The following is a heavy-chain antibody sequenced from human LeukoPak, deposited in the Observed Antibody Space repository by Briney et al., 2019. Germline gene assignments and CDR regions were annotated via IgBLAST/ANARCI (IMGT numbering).Heavy chain of an antibody. D-gene: IGHD6-19*01. CDR2: IYSGGST. V-gene: IGHV3-53*01. CDR3: ARGIDYSSGWYQYYFDY. J-gene: IGHJ4*02. Sequence: PGGPRRRSHAASGFTVSSKYINWGRQAPGKGLEGDTVIYSGGSTYYAASVKGRFTISRDNSKTTLYLQMNSLRAEDTAVYYCARGIDYSSGWYQYYFDYWGQGTLVTVSS. CDR1: GFTVSSKY.